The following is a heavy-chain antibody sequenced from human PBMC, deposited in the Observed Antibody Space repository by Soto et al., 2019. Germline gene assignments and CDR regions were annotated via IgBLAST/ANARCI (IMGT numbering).Heavy chain of an antibody. CDR1: GGSISSYY. Sequence: SETLSLTCTVSGGSISSYYWSWIWQPPGKGLEWIGYIYYSGSTNYNPSLKSRVTISVDTSKNQFSLKLSSVTAADTAVYYCARHGIVVVPAAIDYWGQGTLVTVSS. D-gene: IGHD2-2*01. CDR3: ARHGIVVVPAAIDY. V-gene: IGHV4-59*08. J-gene: IGHJ4*02. CDR2: IYYSGST.